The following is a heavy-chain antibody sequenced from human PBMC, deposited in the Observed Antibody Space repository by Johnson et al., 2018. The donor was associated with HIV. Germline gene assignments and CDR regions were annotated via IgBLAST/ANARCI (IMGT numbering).Heavy chain of an antibody. J-gene: IGHJ3*02. D-gene: IGHD2-15*01. Sequence: QMQLVESGGGVVQPGRSLRLSCAASGFTFSSYAMHWVRQAPGKGLEWVAVISYDESTKYYADSVKCRFTISRDNSKNTLYLQMNSLRAEDTAVYYCARGPHEVVVVAATSAFDIWGQGTMVTVSS. V-gene: IGHV3-30-3*01. CDR1: GFTFSSYA. CDR3: ARGPHEVVVVAATSAFDI. CDR2: ISYDESTK.